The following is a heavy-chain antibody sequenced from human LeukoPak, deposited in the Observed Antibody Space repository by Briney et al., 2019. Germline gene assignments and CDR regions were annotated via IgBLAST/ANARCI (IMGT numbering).Heavy chain of an antibody. CDR3: ARGPTVTTFDY. Sequence: ASLKVSCKASGYTFTSYDINWVRQAPGQGLEWMGWMNPNSGNTGYAQKFQGRVTMTRNTSISTAYMELSSLRSEDTAVYYCARGPTVTTFDYRGQGTLVTVSS. J-gene: IGHJ4*02. V-gene: IGHV1-8*01. CDR2: MNPNSGNT. CDR1: GYTFTSYD. D-gene: IGHD4-17*01.